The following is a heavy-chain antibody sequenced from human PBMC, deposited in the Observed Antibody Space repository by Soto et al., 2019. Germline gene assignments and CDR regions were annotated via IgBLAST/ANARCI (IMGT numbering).Heavy chain of an antibody. V-gene: IGHV4-4*02. CDR3: ARDEVNSSSAGYYYYMDV. J-gene: IGHJ6*03. CDR2: ISHSGST. Sequence: QVQLQESGPGLVKPSGTLSLTCAVSSGSISSSNWWSWVRQPPGKGLEWIGEISHSGSTNYNPSLKSRVTISVDKSKNQFSLKLSSVTPADTAVYYCARDEVNSSSAGYYYYMDVWGKGTTVTLSS. CDR1: SGSISSSNW. D-gene: IGHD6-6*01.